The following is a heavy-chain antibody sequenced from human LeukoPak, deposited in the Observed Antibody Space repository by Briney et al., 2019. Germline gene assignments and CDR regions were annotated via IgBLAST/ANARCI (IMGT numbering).Heavy chain of an antibody. V-gene: IGHV3-21*01. CDR2: ISSSSSYI. CDR3: ARTQFGGATDY. D-gene: IGHD3-16*01. J-gene: IGHJ4*02. CDR1: GFTFSSYS. Sequence: GGSLRLSCAASGFTFSSYSMNWVRQAPGKGLEWVSSISSSSSYIYYADSVKGRFTISRDNAKNSLYLQMNSLRTEDTAVYYCARTQFGGATDYWGQGTLVTVSS.